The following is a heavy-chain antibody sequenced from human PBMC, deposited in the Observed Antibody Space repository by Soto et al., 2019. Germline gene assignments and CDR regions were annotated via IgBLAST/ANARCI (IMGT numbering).Heavy chain of an antibody. V-gene: IGHV4-30-4*01. CDR3: ARAVRGSYSDY. Sequence: QVQLQESGPGLVKPSQTLSLTCTVSGGSISSGDYYWSWIRQPPGKGLEWIGYVFYSGTTYYNPSIESRVTISVDTSTNQFSLKLSSVTAAGTAVYYCARAVRGSYSDYWGQGTLVTVS. CDR1: GGSISSGDYY. D-gene: IGHD1-26*01. J-gene: IGHJ4*02. CDR2: VFYSGTT.